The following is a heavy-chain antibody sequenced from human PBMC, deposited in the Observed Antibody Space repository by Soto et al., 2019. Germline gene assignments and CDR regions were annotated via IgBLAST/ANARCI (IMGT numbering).Heavy chain of an antibody. CDR1: GYNFAGYW. V-gene: IGHV5-51*01. CDR3: ARGGVSTRTFDY. CDR2: IYPSDSDT. Sequence: ASLKIYCKGSGYNFAGYWIAWVRQMPGKGLELMGIIYPSDSDTRYRPSFQGRVTISADKSISSAYLQWSSLRASDTAMYYCARGGVSTRTFDYLGQVTPVTVSS. J-gene: IGHJ4*02. D-gene: IGHD3-3*01.